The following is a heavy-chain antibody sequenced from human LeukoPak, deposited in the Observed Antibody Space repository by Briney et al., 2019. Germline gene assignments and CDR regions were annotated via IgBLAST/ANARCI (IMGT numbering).Heavy chain of an antibody. D-gene: IGHD3-9*01. CDR1: GFTFSSYS. CDR2: ISSSSSTI. V-gene: IGHV3-48*04. J-gene: IGHJ1*01. Sequence: GGSLRLSCAASGFTFSSYSMNWVRQAPGKGLEWVSYISSSSSTIYYADSVKGRFTISRDNAKNSLYLQMNSLRAEDTAVYYCARDILTGSQSRFQHWGQGALVTVSS. CDR3: ARDILTGSQSRFQH.